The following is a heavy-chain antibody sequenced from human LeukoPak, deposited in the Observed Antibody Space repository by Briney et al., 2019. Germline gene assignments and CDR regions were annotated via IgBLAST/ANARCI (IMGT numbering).Heavy chain of an antibody. D-gene: IGHD5-24*01. V-gene: IGHV1-2*02. CDR3: ARDTRSSYLQYYFDY. CDR2: ISPDSGRT. CDR1: GYTFTDYY. Sequence: ASVKVSCKASGYTFTDYYMHWVRQAPGQGLEWIGWISPDSGRTGFAQKFQGRVTMTRDTSISTAYMELSRLGYDDTAVYYCARDTRSSYLQYYFDYWGQGTLVTVSS. J-gene: IGHJ4*02.